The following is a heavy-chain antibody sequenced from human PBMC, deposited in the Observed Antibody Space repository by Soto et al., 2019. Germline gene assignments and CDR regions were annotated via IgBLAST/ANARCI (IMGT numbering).Heavy chain of an antibody. V-gene: IGHV4-59*01. CDR3: ARRYGASFDY. CDR1: GGSISSYY. Sequence: PSETLSLTCTVSGGSISSYYWSWIRQPPGKGLEWIGYIYYSGSTNYNPSLKSRVTISVDTSKNQFSLKLSSVTAADTDVYYCARRYGASFDYWGQGPLVTVSS. CDR2: IYYSGST. D-gene: IGHD4-17*01. J-gene: IGHJ4*02.